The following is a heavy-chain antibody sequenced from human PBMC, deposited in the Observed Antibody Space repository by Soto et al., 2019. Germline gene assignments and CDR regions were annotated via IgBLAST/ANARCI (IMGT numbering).Heavy chain of an antibody. CDR3: SVGSWSAETFDV. D-gene: IGHD2-2*01. V-gene: IGHV1-69*02. CDR2: IIPMLTVR. J-gene: IGHJ3*01. Sequence: QVHLVQSGAEVKKPGSSAKVSCKAAGGTFSTYTLIWVRQAPGQGLEWMGRIIPMLTVRNSAQKFQGRVTLTADKSTSTAFMELTSLRSDDTAVYYCSVGSWSAETFDVWGQGTMVTVSS. CDR1: GGTFSTYT.